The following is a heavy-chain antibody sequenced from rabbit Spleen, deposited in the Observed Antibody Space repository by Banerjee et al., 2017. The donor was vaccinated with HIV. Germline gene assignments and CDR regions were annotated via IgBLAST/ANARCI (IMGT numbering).Heavy chain of an antibody. CDR3: ARDTASSFSSYGMDL. V-gene: IGHV1S40*01. CDR2: IAGTSSGFT. Sequence: QSLEESGGDLVKPGASLTLTCTASGFSFSSNDYMCWVRQAPGKGLEWIACIAGTSSGFTYSATWAKGRFTCSKTSSTTVTLQMTSLTVADTATYFCARDTASSFSSYGMDLWGPGTLVPS. D-gene: IGHD6-1*01. CDR1: GFSFSSNDY. J-gene: IGHJ6*01.